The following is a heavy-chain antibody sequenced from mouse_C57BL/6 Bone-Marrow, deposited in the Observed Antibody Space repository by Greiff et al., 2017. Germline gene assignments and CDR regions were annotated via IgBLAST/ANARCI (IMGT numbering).Heavy chain of an antibody. V-gene: IGHV7-3*01. CDR2: IRNKANGYTK. D-gene: IGHD2-1*01. J-gene: IGHJ4*01. Sequence: EVQGVESGGGLVQPGGSLSLSCAASGFTFTDYYMSWVRQPPGEALEWLGFIRNKANGYTKEYSASVKGRFTISRANSQSILYLQMNALRAEDSATYYCGRDSNYDALDYWGQGTSVT. CDR1: GFTFTDYY. CDR3: GRDSNYDALDY.